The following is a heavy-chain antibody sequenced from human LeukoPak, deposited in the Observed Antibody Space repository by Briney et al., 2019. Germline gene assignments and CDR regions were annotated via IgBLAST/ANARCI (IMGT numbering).Heavy chain of an antibody. CDR2: ISHSGST. Sequence: SETLSLTCAVYGGSFSGYYWSWIRQPPGKGLEWIGEISHSGSTNYNPSLKSRVTISVDTSKNQFSLKLSSVTAADTAVYYCARGEPLYCSSTSCYYYYGMDVWGQGTTVTVSS. CDR3: ARGEPLYCSSTSCYYYYGMDV. V-gene: IGHV4-34*01. CDR1: GGSFSGYY. J-gene: IGHJ6*02. D-gene: IGHD2-2*01.